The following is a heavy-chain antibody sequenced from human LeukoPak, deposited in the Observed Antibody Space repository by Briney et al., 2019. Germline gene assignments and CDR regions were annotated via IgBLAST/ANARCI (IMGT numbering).Heavy chain of an antibody. J-gene: IGHJ6*03. CDR2: MNPNSGNT. D-gene: IGHD2/OR15-2a*01. CDR3: ARGFLTYYYMDV. CDR1: GYTFTSYG. Sequence: ASVKVSCKASGYTFTSYGINWVRQATGQGLEWMGWMNPNSGNTGYAQKFQGRVTMTRNTSISTAYMELSSLRSEDTAVYYCARGFLTYYYMDVWGKGTTVTVSS. V-gene: IGHV1-8*01.